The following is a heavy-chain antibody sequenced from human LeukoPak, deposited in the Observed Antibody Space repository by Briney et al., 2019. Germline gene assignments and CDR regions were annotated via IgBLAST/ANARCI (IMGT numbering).Heavy chain of an antibody. CDR3: ATTVPYYDFWSGYQNPQIDY. D-gene: IGHD3-3*01. CDR1: GYSISSGYY. J-gene: IGHJ4*02. CDR2: IYHSGST. V-gene: IGHV4-38-2*01. Sequence: SETLSLTCAVSGYSISSGYYWGWIRQPPGKGLEWIGSIYHSGSTYYNPSLKSRVTISVDTSKNQFSLKLSSVTAADTAVYYCATTVPYYDFWSGYQNPQIDYWGQGTLVTVSS.